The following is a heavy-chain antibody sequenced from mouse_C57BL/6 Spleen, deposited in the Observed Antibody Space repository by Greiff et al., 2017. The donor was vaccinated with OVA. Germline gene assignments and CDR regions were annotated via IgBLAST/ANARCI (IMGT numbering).Heavy chain of an antibody. Sequence: QVQLQQPGAELVRPGSSVKLSCKASGYTFTSYWMHWVKQRPIQGLEWIGNIDPSDSETNYNQKFKDKATLTVDKSSSTAYMQLSRLTSEESAVYYCERSAMVTDAWFAYWGKGTLVTVSA. CDR2: IDPSDSET. J-gene: IGHJ3*01. D-gene: IGHD2-2*01. CDR1: GYTFTSYW. V-gene: IGHV1-52*01. CDR3: ERSAMVTDAWFAY.